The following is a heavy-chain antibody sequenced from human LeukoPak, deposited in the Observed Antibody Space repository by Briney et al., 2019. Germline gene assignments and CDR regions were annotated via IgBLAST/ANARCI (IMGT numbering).Heavy chain of an antibody. J-gene: IGHJ4*02. CDR1: GGSISSGGYS. D-gene: IGHD3-22*01. Sequence: PSETLSLTCAVSGGSISSGGYSWSWIRQPPGKGPEWIGYIYYSGSAYYNPSLKSRFTISVDTSKNQFSLRLTSVTAADTAVYYCARSGTGLLRYYFDYWGQGTLITVSS. V-gene: IGHV4-30-4*07. CDR3: ARSGTGLLRYYFDY. CDR2: IYYSGSA.